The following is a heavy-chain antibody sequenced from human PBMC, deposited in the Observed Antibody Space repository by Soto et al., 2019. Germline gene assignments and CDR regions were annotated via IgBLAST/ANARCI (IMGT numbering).Heavy chain of an antibody. CDR1: GFSLSASGVG. CDR3: APIPPPHYDTSAYYDY. D-gene: IGHD3-22*01. J-gene: IGHJ4*02. Sequence: QITLKESGPTLVKPTQTLTLTCTFSGFSLSASGVGVGWIRQPPGKALEWLALIYWDDDRRYSPSLKNRLSNTKDTSKKPVVLTMTNLEPWETATYYCAPIPPPHYDTSAYYDYWGQGTLVTVSS. CDR2: IYWDDDR. V-gene: IGHV2-5*02.